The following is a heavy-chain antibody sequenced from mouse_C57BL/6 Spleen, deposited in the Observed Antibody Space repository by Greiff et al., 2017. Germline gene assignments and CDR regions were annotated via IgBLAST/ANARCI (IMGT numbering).Heavy chain of an antibody. V-gene: IGHV1-81*01. CDR2: IYPRSGNT. CDR1: GYTFTSYG. CDR3: ARRSSITTVVAPFDY. J-gene: IGHJ2*01. D-gene: IGHD1-1*01. Sequence: QVQLQQSGAELARPGASVKLSCKASGYTFTSYGISWVKQRTGQGLEWIGEIYPRSGNTYYNEKFKGKATLTADKSSSTAYMELRSLTSEDSAVYFCARRSSITTVVAPFDYWGQGTTLTVSS.